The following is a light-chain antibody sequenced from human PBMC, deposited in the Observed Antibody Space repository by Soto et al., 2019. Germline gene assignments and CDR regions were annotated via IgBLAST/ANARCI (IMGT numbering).Light chain of an antibody. Sequence: IQVTQSPSSLSASVGDRVTITCRASQGIRNDLGWYQQKPGKAPKLLIYAASGLQSGAPSRFSGSGSGTDFTLSISSLQPEDFATYYCQQSYRTPLTFGGGTKVDIK. J-gene: IGKJ4*01. V-gene: IGKV1-39*01. CDR1: QGIRND. CDR2: AAS. CDR3: QQSYRTPLT.